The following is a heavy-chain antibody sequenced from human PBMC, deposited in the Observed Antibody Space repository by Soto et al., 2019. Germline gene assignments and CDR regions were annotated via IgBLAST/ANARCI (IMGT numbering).Heavy chain of an antibody. CDR1: GFTFSIYA. J-gene: IGHJ4*02. CDR3: AKDAPGSGWLSDY. CDR2: IGGSGGGT. D-gene: IGHD3-22*01. Sequence: LRLSCAASGFTFSIYAMSWVRQAPGKGLEWVSTIGGSGGGTSYADIVRGRFTISRDNSQNTLYLQMNSLRAEDTAVYYCAKDAPGSGWLSDYWGQGTLVTVSS. V-gene: IGHV3-23*01.